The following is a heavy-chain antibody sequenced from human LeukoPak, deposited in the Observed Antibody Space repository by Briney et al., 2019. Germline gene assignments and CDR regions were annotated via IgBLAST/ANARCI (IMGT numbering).Heavy chain of an antibody. V-gene: IGHV3-74*01. J-gene: IGHJ4*02. CDR2: INSDGSST. CDR1: GFTFSTYW. Sequence: GGSLRLSCAASGFTFSTYWMHWVRQAPGKGLVWVSRINSDGSSTTYADSVKGRFTISRDNAKNTLYLQMNSLRAEDTAVYYCARGVGDFWSAYFGLDYWGQGTLVTVSS. CDR3: ARGVGDFWSAYFGLDY. D-gene: IGHD3-3*01.